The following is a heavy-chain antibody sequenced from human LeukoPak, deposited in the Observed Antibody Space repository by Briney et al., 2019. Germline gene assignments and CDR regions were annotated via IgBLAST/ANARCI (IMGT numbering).Heavy chain of an antibody. Sequence: GGSLRLSCAASGFTFSIYWMHWVRQAPGKGLVWVSHINSDGSYTTYADSVKGRFTISRDNAKNTLYLQMNSLRAEDTAVYYCAGDSSYSTAIWGQGTMVTVSS. CDR3: AGDSSYSTAI. J-gene: IGHJ3*02. D-gene: IGHD3-22*01. V-gene: IGHV3-74*01. CDR2: INSDGSYT. CDR1: GFTFSIYW.